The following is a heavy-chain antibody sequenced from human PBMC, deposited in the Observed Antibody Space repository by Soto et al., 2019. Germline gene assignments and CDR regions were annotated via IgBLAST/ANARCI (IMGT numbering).Heavy chain of an antibody. V-gene: IGHV4-39*01. D-gene: IGHD2-15*01. J-gene: IGHJ5*02. CDR2: IDYNRVT. Sequence: QVQLQESGPGLVKPLETLSLTCTVSGGSMYRRGYYWGWIRQPQGRGLERIGNIDYNRVTYSNPSLKRRLTISRYTSKKQLALILTSVTSAETALYYFVKMLVGATGQTDSDAWGPGTLVAVSS. CDR3: VKMLVGATGQTDSDA. CDR1: GGSMYRRGYY.